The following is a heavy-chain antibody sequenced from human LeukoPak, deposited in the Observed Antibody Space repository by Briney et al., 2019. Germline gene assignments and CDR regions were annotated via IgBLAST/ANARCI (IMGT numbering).Heavy chain of an antibody. CDR3: AGDYDFSLGIDY. V-gene: IGHV3-48*03. CDR1: GFTLSSYD. J-gene: IGHJ4*02. Sequence: GGSLRLSCAASGFTLSSYDMNWVREAPGKGLEWISYISSGANTIHYADSVKGRFTSSRDNAKNSLYLQMNSLRAEDTAVYYCAGDYDFSLGIDYWGQGVLVTVSS. CDR2: ISSGANTI. D-gene: IGHD3-22*01.